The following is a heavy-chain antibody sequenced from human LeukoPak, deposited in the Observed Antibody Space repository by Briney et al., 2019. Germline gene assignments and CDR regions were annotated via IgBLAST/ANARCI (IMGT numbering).Heavy chain of an antibody. D-gene: IGHD5-18*01. V-gene: IGHV4-59*01. J-gene: IGHJ4*02. CDR2: IYYSGST. CDR3: ARRMDSYGLLDY. Sequence: SETLSLTCTASGGSISGYYWSWIRQPPGKGLEWIGYIYYSGSTNYNPSLESRVTISVDTSKNQFSLKLSSVTAADTAFYYCARRMDSYGLLDYWGQGTLVTVSS. CDR1: GGSISGYY.